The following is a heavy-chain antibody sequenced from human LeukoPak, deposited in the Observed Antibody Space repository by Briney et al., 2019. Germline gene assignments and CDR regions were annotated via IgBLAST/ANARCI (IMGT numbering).Heavy chain of an antibody. Sequence: GASVKVSCKASGGTFSSYAISWVRQAPGQGLEWMGGIIPIFGTANYAQKFQGRVTITADESTSTAYMELSSLRSEDTAVYYCARDLRGASSGWYSGWFDPWGQGTLVTVSS. V-gene: IGHV1-69*13. CDR2: IIPIFGTA. CDR1: GGTFSSYA. J-gene: IGHJ5*02. D-gene: IGHD6-19*01. CDR3: ARDLRGASSGWYSGWFDP.